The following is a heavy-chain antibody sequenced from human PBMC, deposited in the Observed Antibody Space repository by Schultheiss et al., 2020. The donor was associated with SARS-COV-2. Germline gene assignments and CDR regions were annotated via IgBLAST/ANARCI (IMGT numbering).Heavy chain of an antibody. V-gene: IGHV3-23*01. Sequence: GGSLRLSCAASGFTFSSYWMHWVRQAPGKGLEWVSAISGSGGSTYYADSVKGRFTISRDNSKNTLYLQMNSLRAEDTAVYYCAKDGNPPIAAAGPLDYWGQGTLVTVSS. D-gene: IGHD6-13*01. J-gene: IGHJ4*02. CDR1: GFTFSSYW. CDR2: ISGSGGST. CDR3: AKDGNPPIAAAGPLDY.